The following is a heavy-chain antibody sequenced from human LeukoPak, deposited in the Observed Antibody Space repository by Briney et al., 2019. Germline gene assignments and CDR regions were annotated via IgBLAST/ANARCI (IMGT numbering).Heavy chain of an antibody. Sequence: GSLRLSCAASGFTFDDYGMSWIRQPAGKGLEWIGRIYTGGSTNYNPSLKSRVTISVDTSKNQFSLKLSSVTAADTAVYYCARRRRYSSGWYESWGQGTLVTVSS. CDR2: IYTGGST. D-gene: IGHD6-19*01. J-gene: IGHJ5*01. V-gene: IGHV4-4*07. CDR1: GFTFDDYG. CDR3: ARRRRYSSGWYES.